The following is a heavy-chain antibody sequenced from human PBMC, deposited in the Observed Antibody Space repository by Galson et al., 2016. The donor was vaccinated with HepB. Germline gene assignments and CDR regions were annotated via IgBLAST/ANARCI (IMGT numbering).Heavy chain of an antibody. D-gene: IGHD2/OR15-2a*01. CDR1: GYSFTSYW. CDR2: IYPGDSDT. CDR3: ARRGLYSTTFDY. Sequence: GAEVKKPGESLKISYKGSGYSFTSYWIGWVRQMPGKGLEWMGIIYPGDSDTRYSPSLQGRVTISAAKTISAADLQWSSLKASDTAMYYCARRGLYSTTFDYWGQGTLVTVSS. J-gene: IGHJ4*02. V-gene: IGHV5-51*01.